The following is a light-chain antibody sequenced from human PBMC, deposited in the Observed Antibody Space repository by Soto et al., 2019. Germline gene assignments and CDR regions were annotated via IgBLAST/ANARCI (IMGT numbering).Light chain of an antibody. Sequence: EIVLTQSPGTLSLSPGERATLSCRASQSLTNNYFAWYQQKPGRAPRLLIYDASNRATGIPARFSGSGSGTDFTLTISRMEPEDFAVYCCQQYGSSPRTFGQGTKVDIK. J-gene: IGKJ1*01. CDR1: QSLTNNY. V-gene: IGKV3-20*01. CDR3: QQYGSSPRT. CDR2: DAS.